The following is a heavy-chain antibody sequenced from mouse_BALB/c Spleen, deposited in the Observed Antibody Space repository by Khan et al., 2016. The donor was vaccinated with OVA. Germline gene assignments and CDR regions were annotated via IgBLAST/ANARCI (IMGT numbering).Heavy chain of an antibody. CDR3: TRGGGGNRFAY. J-gene: IGHJ3*01. V-gene: IGHV1S137*01. CDR2: ISTYYGHA. CDR1: GYTFTDFT. Sequence: QVQLKQSGAEVVRPGVSVKVSCKGSGYTFTDFTLHWVKQSHAMSLEWIGVISTYYGHATYNQKFKDKATMTVDKSSSTAYMELARLTSEDSAIYYVTRGGGGNRFAYWGQGTLVTVSA.